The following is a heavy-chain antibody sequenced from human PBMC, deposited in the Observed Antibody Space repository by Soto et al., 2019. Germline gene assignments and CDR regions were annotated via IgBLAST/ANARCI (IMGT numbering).Heavy chain of an antibody. CDR3: ARSIVVGTALDY. CDR2: INAGNGNT. V-gene: IGHV1-3*05. J-gene: IGHJ4*02. CDR1: GYTFTRYA. Sequence: QVQLVQSGAEEKKPGASVKVSCKASGYTFTRYALHWVRQAPGQRLEWMGWINAGNGNTKYSQKFQVRVTITRDASASTAYMELSRLRSADTAVYYCARSIVVGTALDYWGQGTLVTVSS. D-gene: IGHD2-21*02.